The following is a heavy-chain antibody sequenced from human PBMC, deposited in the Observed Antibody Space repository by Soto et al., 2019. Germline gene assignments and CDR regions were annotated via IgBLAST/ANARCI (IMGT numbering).Heavy chain of an antibody. CDR3: ASRLRYFDWPHRYFDY. D-gene: IGHD3-9*01. J-gene: IGHJ4*02. Sequence: ASVKVSCKVSGYTLTELSMHWLRQAPGKGLEWMGGFDPEDGETIYAQKFQGRVTMTEDTSTDTAYMELSSLRSEDTAVYYCASRLRYFDWPHRYFDYWGQGTLVTVSS. V-gene: IGHV1-24*01. CDR1: GYTLTELS. CDR2: FDPEDGET.